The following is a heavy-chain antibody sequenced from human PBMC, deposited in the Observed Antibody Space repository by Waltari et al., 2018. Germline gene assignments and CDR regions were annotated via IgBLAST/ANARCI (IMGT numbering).Heavy chain of an antibody. V-gene: IGHV3-33*08. J-gene: IGHJ6*02. CDR2: IWYDGTKT. CDR1: GFLFSRYS. Sequence: QMQLVEHGGGVVQPGRSVGLSCSPSGFLFSRYSLHGVRQAPGKGLEGVAGIWYDGTKTYHADSVRGRFSISRDNFQSILYLQMDSLRAEDTAVYYCARVHGRVHYYGMDIWGQGTTVIVSS. CDR3: ARVHGRVHYYGMDI. D-gene: IGHD3-10*01.